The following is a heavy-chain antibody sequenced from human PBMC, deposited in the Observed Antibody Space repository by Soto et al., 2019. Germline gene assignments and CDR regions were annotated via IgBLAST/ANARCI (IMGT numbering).Heavy chain of an antibody. CDR3: VRVAYGGNMVNGAHFSAFDY. CDR2: IFHSAVT. Sequence: PSETLSLTCIVSSYSISSGSFWGWIRQPPGKGLEWIGSIFHSAVTYYTPSLKSRVAISVDTSKNQFSLMLTSVTAAETATYYCVRVAYGGNMVNGAHFSAFDYWSQGALVTVSS. J-gene: IGHJ4*01. D-gene: IGHD3-3*02. CDR1: SYSISSGSF. V-gene: IGHV4-38-2*02.